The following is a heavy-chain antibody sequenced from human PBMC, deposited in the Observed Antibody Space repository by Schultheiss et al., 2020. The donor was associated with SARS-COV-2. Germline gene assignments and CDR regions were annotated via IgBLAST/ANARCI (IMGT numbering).Heavy chain of an antibody. D-gene: IGHD6-19*01. Sequence: SQTLSLTCAISGDSVSSNSAAWIWIRQSPSRGLEWLGKTYYWSKWSYDYAPSLKSRIIINVDTSKNQFSLHLNSVTPEDTAVYYCARENFAAVAGFDYWGQGTLVTVSS. J-gene: IGHJ4*02. CDR2: TYYWSKWSY. CDR1: GDSVSSNSAA. CDR3: ARENFAAVAGFDY. V-gene: IGHV6-1*01.